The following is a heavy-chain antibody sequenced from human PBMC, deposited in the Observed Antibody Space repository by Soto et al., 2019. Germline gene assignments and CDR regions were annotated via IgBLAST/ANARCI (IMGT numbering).Heavy chain of an antibody. V-gene: IGHV3-23*01. Sequence: GGSLRLSCAASGFTFANYAMNWVRQAPGRGLEWVSAISGSGGTTYYAGSVKGRFTISRDNSKNTLYLQMNSLRAEDTAVYYCAKDRSYDILTGPFFQHWGQGTLVTVSS. J-gene: IGHJ1*01. CDR2: ISGSGGTT. D-gene: IGHD3-9*01. CDR3: AKDRSYDILTGPFFQH. CDR1: GFTFANYA.